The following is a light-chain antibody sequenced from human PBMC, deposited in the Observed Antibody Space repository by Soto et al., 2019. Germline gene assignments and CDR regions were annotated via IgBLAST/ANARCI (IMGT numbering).Light chain of an antibody. CDR2: RNN. CDR1: SSNIGSNY. J-gene: IGLJ1*01. CDR3: AAWDDSLSVNV. V-gene: IGLV1-47*01. Sequence: QSALTQPPSASGTPGQRVTISCSGSSSNIGSNYVYWYQQLPGTAPKLLIYRNNQRPSGVPDRFSGSKSGTSASLAISGLRSEDEADYYCAAWDDSLSVNVFGTGTKVTVL.